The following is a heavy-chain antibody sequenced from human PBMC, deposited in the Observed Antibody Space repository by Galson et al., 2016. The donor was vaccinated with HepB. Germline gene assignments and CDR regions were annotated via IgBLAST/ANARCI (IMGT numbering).Heavy chain of an antibody. Sequence: SLRLSCAASGFSISAFWMGWVRQAPGKGLEWVANINQDGSAKYYVDSAKGRFTISRDNAKSTLCLQMNSLRAEDTAVYYCAKDGGDGYNFPYYYGMDVWGQGTTVTVSS. CDR2: INQDGSAK. D-gene: IGHD5-24*01. CDR3: AKDGGDGYNFPYYYGMDV. J-gene: IGHJ6*02. V-gene: IGHV3-7*01. CDR1: GFSISAFW.